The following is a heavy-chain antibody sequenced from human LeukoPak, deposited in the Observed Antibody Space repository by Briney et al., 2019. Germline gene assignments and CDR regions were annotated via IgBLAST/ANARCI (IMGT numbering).Heavy chain of an antibody. Sequence: ASVKVSCKASGYTFTSYGISWVRQAPGQGLEWMGWISAYNGNTNYAQKLQGRVTMTTDTSTSTAYMELRSLRSDDTAVYYCARIPHHGRFGELLSWELDYWGQGTLVTVSS. CDR2: ISAYNGNT. CDR3: ARIPHHGRFGELLSWELDY. V-gene: IGHV1-18*01. D-gene: IGHD3-10*01. CDR1: GYTFTSYG. J-gene: IGHJ4*02.